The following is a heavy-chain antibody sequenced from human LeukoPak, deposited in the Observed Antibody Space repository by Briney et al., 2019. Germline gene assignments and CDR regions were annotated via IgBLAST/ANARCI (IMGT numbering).Heavy chain of an antibody. CDR2: IYYSGST. D-gene: IGHD6-13*01. Sequence: PSETLSLTCTVSGGSVSSGSYYWSWIRQPPGKGLEWIGYIYYSGSTNYNPSLKSRVTISVDTSKNQFSLKLSSVTAADTAVYYCARDSSSWSYYYYYGMDVWGQGTTVTVSS. CDR1: GGSVSSGSYY. CDR3: ARDSSSWSYYYYYGMDV. V-gene: IGHV4-61*01. J-gene: IGHJ6*02.